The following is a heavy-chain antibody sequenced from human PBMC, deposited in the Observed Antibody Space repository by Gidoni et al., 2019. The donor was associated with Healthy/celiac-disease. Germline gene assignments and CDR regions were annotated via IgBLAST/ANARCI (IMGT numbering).Heavy chain of an antibody. CDR2: ISGDGGST. CDR1: GFTFDDYA. V-gene: IGHV3-43*02. Sequence: EVQLVESGGGVVQPGGSLRLSCAASGFTFDDYAMHWVRQAPGKGLEWVSLISGDGGSTYYADSVKGRFTISRDNSKNSLYLQMNSLRTEDTALYYCAKDGCSGGSCYIDYWGQGTLVTVSS. J-gene: IGHJ4*02. D-gene: IGHD2-15*01. CDR3: AKDGCSGGSCYIDY.